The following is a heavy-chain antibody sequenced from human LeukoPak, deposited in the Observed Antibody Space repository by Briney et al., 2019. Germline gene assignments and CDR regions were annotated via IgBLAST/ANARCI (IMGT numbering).Heavy chain of an antibody. CDR2: ISSSGSTI. Sequence: PGGFLRLSCAASGFSFSDSSMSWIRQAPGKGLQWVSYISSSGSTIYSADSLKGRFTISRDNTKNSLYLQVNSLRDEDTAVYYCARARYYYDSSGSYYPDFDLWGQGTLVTVSS. D-gene: IGHD3-22*01. J-gene: IGHJ4*02. V-gene: IGHV3-11*01. CDR1: GFSFSDSS. CDR3: ARARYYYDSSGSYYPDFDL.